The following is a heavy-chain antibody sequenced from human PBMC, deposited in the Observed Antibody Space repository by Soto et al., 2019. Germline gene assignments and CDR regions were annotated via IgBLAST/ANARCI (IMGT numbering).Heavy chain of an antibody. Sequence: GGSLRLSCAASGFIFTNYWMHWVRQAPGKGLVWVSRVKSDGSTTSYADSVKGRFTISRDNAKNTVYLQMNSLRAEDTAVYFCTRTISGDMDVWGQGTTVTVSS. CDR2: VKSDGSTT. CDR1: GFIFTNYW. D-gene: IGHD2-15*01. J-gene: IGHJ6*02. V-gene: IGHV3-74*01. CDR3: TRTISGDMDV.